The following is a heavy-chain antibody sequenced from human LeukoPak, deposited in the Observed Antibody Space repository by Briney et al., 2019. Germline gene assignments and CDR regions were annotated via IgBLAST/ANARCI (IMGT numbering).Heavy chain of an antibody. D-gene: IGHD2-21*02. CDR3: ARAWGCGGDCLNY. CDR1: GYTFTGYY. CDR2: INPNSGGT. V-gene: IGHV1-2*02. Sequence: ASVNVSCKASGYTFTGYYMHWVRQAPGQGLEWMGWINPNSGGTNYAQKFQGRVTMTRDTSISTAYMELSRLRSDDTAVYYCARAWGCGGDCLNYWGQGTLVTVSS. J-gene: IGHJ4*02.